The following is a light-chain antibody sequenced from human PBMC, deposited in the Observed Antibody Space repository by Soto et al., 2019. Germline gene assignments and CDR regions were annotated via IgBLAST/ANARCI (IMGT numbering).Light chain of an antibody. J-gene: IGKJ1*01. CDR1: QDISSR. V-gene: IGKV1-12*01. CDR2: TAS. Sequence: DIQMTQSPSSVSASGGDRVTITFRASQDISSRLVWSQQKPGKAPTLLISTASNLQSGVPSRFSGSGSGTEFTLTISGLQPEDFATYYCQQANIPPTFGQGTKVDI. CDR3: QQANIPPT.